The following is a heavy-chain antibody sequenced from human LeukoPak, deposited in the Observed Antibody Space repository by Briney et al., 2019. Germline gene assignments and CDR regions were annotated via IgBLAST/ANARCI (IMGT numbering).Heavy chain of an antibody. CDR3: ARDRQTIAVAGINWFDP. Sequence: ASVKVSCKASGYTFTSYAMNWVRQAPGQGLEWMGWINTNTGNPTYAQGFTGRFVFSLDTSVGTAYLQISSLKAEDTAVYYCARDRQTIAVAGINWFDPWGQGTLVTVSS. CDR1: GYTFTSYA. V-gene: IGHV7-4-1*02. D-gene: IGHD6-19*01. J-gene: IGHJ5*02. CDR2: INTNTGNP.